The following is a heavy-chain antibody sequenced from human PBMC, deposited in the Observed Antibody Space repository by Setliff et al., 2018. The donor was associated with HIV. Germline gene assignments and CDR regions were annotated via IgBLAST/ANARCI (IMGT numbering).Heavy chain of an antibody. Sequence: SETLSLTCTVSSSSIRGGGYYWNWIRQHPGKGLEWIGYIYHSGSTYYNPSLKSRVTISVDTSKNQFSLKLSSVTAADTAIYYCARGTPDHEVWYFDLWGRGTLGTVS. CDR1: SSSIRGGGYY. V-gene: IGHV4-31*03. CDR3: ARGTPDHEVWYFDL. CDR2: IYHSGST. J-gene: IGHJ2*01.